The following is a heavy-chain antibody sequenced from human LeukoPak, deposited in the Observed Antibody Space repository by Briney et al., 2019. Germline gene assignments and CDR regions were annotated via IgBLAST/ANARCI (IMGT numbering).Heavy chain of an antibody. Sequence: GGSLRLSCAASGFTFSSYAMSWVRQAPGKGLEWVSAISGSGGSTYYADSVKGRFTISRDNSKNTLYLQMNRLRAEDTAVYYCAKDPYGDSSGYFDYWGQGTLVTVSS. CDR2: ISGSGGST. CDR1: GFTFSSYA. D-gene: IGHD4-17*01. J-gene: IGHJ4*02. V-gene: IGHV3-23*01. CDR3: AKDPYGDSSGYFDY.